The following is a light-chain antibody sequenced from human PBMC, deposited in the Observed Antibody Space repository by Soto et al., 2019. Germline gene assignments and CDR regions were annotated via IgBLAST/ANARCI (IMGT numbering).Light chain of an antibody. Sequence: DIVMTQSPLYLPVTPGEPASISCRSSQSLLHSSGHNCLDWYLQKPGQSPQLLIHLGSSRASGVPDRFSGSVAGTYFTLRISRVEAEDVGVYYCMQALQSPPTFGGGTRVEIK. CDR1: QSLLHSSGHNC. CDR3: MQALQSPPT. V-gene: IGKV2-28*01. J-gene: IGKJ4*01. CDR2: LGS.